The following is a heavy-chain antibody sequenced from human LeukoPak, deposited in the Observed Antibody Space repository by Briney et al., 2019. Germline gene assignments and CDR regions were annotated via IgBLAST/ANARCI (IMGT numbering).Heavy chain of an antibody. V-gene: IGHV3-9*01. CDR2: ISWNSGSI. D-gene: IGHD6-13*01. CDR1: GFTFSSYA. Sequence: GGSLRLSCAASGFTFSSYAMHWVRQAPGKGLEWVSGISWNSGSIGYADSVKGRFTISRDNAKNSLYLQMNSLRAEDTALYYCAKDRSSSWCSLVDYWGQGTLVTVSS. J-gene: IGHJ4*02. CDR3: AKDRSSSWCSLVDY.